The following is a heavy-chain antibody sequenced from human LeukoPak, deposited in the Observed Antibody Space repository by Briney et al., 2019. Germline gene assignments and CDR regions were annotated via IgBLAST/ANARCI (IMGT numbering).Heavy chain of an antibody. CDR2: IKQDGSEK. V-gene: IGHV3-7*01. CDR1: GFTFSDYW. Sequence: PGGSLRLSCAASGFTFSDYWMSWVRQAPGKGLEWVANIKQDGSEKYYVDSVKGRFAISRDDARNSLYLQMNSLRAEDTAVYYCAGSTYYFDYWGQGTLVTVSS. J-gene: IGHJ4*02. D-gene: IGHD2-2*01. CDR3: AGSTYYFDY.